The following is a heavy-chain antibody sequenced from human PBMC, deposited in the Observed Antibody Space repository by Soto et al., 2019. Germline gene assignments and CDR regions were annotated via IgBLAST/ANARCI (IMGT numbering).Heavy chain of an antibody. Sequence: SETLSLTCSVSGASISSRDYYWGWTRQTPGKGLAWIGNIDYNGVTYYNPSLKSRVTVSNDTSKNHFSLKVASVTAADTAIYYCGRVMIGTSRHTDSDYWGQVTQVTVSS. CDR2: IDYNGVT. CDR3: GRVMIGTSRHTDSDY. D-gene: IGHD2-2*01. CDR1: GASISSRDYY. V-gene: IGHV4-39*02. J-gene: IGHJ4*02.